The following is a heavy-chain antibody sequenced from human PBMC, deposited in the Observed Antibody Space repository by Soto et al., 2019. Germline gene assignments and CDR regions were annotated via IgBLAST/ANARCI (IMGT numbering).Heavy chain of an antibody. Sequence: EVQLVESGGGLLQPGGSLRLSCAVSGSTFSNDWMHWVRQAPGKGLVWVSHIKSDGSSTNYADFVKGRFTIARDNAKNTVYLQMNSLRADDTAVYYCARDRSYSLDVWGQGTTVTVSS. J-gene: IGHJ6*02. CDR1: GSTFSNDW. CDR3: ARDRSYSLDV. V-gene: IGHV3-74*01. CDR2: IKSDGSST.